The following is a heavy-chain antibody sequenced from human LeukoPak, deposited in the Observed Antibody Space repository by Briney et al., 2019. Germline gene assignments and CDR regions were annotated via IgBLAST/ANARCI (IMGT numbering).Heavy chain of an antibody. Sequence: SETLSLTCAVSGGSISSSNWWSWVRQPPGKGLEWIGEIYHSGSTNYNPSLKSRVTISVDKSKNQFSLKLSSVTAADTAVYYCARDGVYGDSTWYFDLWGRGTLVTVSS. CDR2: IYHSGST. D-gene: IGHD4-17*01. CDR3: ARDGVYGDSTWYFDL. V-gene: IGHV4-4*02. J-gene: IGHJ2*01. CDR1: GGSISSSNW.